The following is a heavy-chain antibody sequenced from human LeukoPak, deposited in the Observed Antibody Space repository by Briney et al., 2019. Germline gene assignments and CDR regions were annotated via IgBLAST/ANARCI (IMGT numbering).Heavy chain of an antibody. CDR3: ARGDGDYVNWYFDL. J-gene: IGHJ2*01. Sequence: SETLSLTCTVSGGSISSYYWSWIRQPPGKGLEWIGYIYYSGGTNYNPSLKGRVTISVDTSKNQFSLKLSSVTAADTAVYYCARGDGDYVNWYFDLWGRGTLVTVSS. CDR1: GGSISSYY. V-gene: IGHV4-59*01. CDR2: IYYSGGT. D-gene: IGHD4-17*01.